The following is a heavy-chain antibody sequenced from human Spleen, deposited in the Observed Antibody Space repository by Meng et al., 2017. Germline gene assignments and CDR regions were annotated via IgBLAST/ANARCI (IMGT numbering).Heavy chain of an antibody. V-gene: IGHV1-46*01. CDR1: GYTFTSYY. D-gene: IGHD1-1*01. CDR2: INPSGGST. J-gene: IGHJ2*01. CDR3: AANLDVNWYIDL. Sequence: QLVQCGAEVKKPGAPGKVSCKASGYTFTSYYMHWVRQAPGQGLEWMGIINPSGGSTSYAQKFQGRVTMTRDTSTSTVYMELSSLRSEDTAVYYCAANLDVNWYIDLWGRGTLVTVSS.